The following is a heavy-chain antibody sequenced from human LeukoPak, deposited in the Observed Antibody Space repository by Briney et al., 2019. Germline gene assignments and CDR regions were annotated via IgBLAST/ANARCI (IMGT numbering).Heavy chain of an antibody. V-gene: IGHV4-39*01. D-gene: IGHD6-6*01. CDR1: GGSVSSSTYY. J-gene: IGHJ4*02. CDR2: IYCSGNT. Sequence: SETLSLTCTVSGGSVSSSTYYWGWIRQPPGKGLEWIGSIYCSGNTYYNPSLKSRVTISVDTSKNQFSLKLSSVTAADTAVYFCARRRQLAIDYWGQGTLVTVSS. CDR3: ARRRQLAIDY.